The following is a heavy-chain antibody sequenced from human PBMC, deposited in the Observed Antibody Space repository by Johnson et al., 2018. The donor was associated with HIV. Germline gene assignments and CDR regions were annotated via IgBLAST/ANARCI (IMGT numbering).Heavy chain of an antibody. D-gene: IGHD2-15*01. J-gene: IGHJ3*02. CDR2: ISADGSNK. Sequence: QVQLVESGGGVVQPGRSLRLSCAASGFTFSDYGMHWVRQAPGKGLEWVAVISADGSNKYYADSVKGRFTISRDNSKNTLHLQMNSLRAEDTAVYYCASLSGRYCSGGSCPLGAFDIWGQGTMVTVSS. CDR3: ASLSGRYCSGGSCPLGAFDI. CDR1: GFTFSDYG. V-gene: IGHV3-30*03.